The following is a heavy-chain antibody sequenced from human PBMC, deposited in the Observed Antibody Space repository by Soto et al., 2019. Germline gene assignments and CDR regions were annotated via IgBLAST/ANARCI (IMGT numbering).Heavy chain of an antibody. Sequence: PSETLSLTCSVSGGSISSSTYYWGWIRQPPRRGLEWIGSYYYSGTTYYNPSLKSRVTISVDTSKNQFFLKLNSVTAADTAMYYCARNGGSTWYYFDSWGQGTVVTVSS. D-gene: IGHD6-13*01. V-gene: IGHV4-39*07. J-gene: IGHJ4*02. CDR1: GGSISSSTYY. CDR2: YYYSGTT. CDR3: ARNGGSTWYYFDS.